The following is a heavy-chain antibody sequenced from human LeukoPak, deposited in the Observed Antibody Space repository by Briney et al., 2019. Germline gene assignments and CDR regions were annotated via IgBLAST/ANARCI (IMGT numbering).Heavy chain of an antibody. D-gene: IGHD1-14*01. CDR1: GFTFTTYW. Sequence: GGSLRLSCAASGFTFTTYWMTWVRQAPGKGLEWVANIKQDGSDKYYVDSVKGRFTISRDNAKNSLYLQMNSLRAEDTAVYYCAKATGYLLWGQGTLVTVSS. V-gene: IGHV3-7*03. CDR3: AKATGYLL. CDR2: IKQDGSDK. J-gene: IGHJ4*02.